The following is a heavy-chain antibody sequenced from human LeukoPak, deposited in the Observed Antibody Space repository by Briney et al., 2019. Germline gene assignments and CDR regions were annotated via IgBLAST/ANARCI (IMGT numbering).Heavy chain of an antibody. CDR3: ARPGTHVGFDY. V-gene: IGHV3-48*03. Sequence: PGGSLRLSCAASGFTFSSYEMNWVRQAPGKGLEWVSYISSSGSTIYYADSVKGRFTISRDNAKNSLYLQMNSLRAEDTTVYYCARPGTHVGFDYWGQGTLVTVSS. CDR2: ISSSGSTI. D-gene: IGHD1-1*01. J-gene: IGHJ4*02. CDR1: GFTFSSYE.